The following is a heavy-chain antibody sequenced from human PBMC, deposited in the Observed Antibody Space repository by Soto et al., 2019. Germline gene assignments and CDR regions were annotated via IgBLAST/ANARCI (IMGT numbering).Heavy chain of an antibody. CDR2: IYPGDSNT. CDR3: ARDKETFDY. J-gene: IGHJ4*02. Sequence: RESLKISCKGSGYNFANYWIGWVRQMPGKGLEWMGIIYPGDSNTKYSPSFQGQVIISADKSIGTAYLQWSSLKASDTAMYYCARDKETFDYWGQGTLVTVSS. CDR1: GYNFANYW. V-gene: IGHV5-51*01.